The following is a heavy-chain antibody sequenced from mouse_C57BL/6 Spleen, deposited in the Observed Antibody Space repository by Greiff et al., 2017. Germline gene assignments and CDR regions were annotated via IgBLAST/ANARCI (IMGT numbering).Heavy chain of an antibody. V-gene: IGHV14-1*01. J-gene: IGHJ2*01. Sequence: EVKLMESGAELVRPGASVKLSCTASGFNIKDYYMHWVKQRPEQGLEWIGRIDPEDGDTEYAPKFQGKATMTADTSSNTAYLQLSSLTSEDTAVYYCTTSYYSNLTRYYFDYWGQGTTLTVAS. CDR3: TTSYYSNLTRYYFDY. CDR2: IDPEDGDT. D-gene: IGHD2-5*01. CDR1: GFNIKDYY.